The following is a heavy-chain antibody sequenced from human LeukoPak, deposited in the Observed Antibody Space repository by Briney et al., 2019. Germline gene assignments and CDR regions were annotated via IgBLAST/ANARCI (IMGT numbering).Heavy chain of an antibody. J-gene: IGHJ5*01. D-gene: IGHD6-13*01. CDR3: ARGGQQLVWFDS. V-gene: IGHV1-18*01. CDR2: IYPYTGNT. Sequence: VASVKVSCKASGYTFINYGISWVRQAPGQGLEWMGWIYPYTGNTNYAQMVQGRVTMTTDTSTRTAYMELTSLTSDDTAVYYCARGGQQLVWFDSWGQGILVTVSS. CDR1: GYTFINYG.